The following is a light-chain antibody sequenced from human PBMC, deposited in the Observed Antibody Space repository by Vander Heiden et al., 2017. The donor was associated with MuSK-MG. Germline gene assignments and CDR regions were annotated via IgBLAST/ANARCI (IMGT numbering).Light chain of an antibody. V-gene: IGKV4-1*01. J-gene: IGKJ4*01. Sequence: DIVMTQSPDSLAVSLGERATINCMPSQSVLYSSNNKNYLAWYQQKPGQPPKLLMYWASIRESGVPDRFSGSGSGTDFTLTISSLQAEDVAVYYCQQEDSPPLTVGGGTKVEIK. CDR2: WAS. CDR1: QSVLYSSNNKNY. CDR3: QQEDSPPLT.